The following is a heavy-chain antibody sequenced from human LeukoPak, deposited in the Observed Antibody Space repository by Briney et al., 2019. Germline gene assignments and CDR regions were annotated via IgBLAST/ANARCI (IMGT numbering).Heavy chain of an antibody. Sequence: PSETLSLTCAVYGGSFSGYYWSWIRQPPGKGLEWTGEINHSGSTNYNPSLKSRATISVDTSKNQFSLKLSSVTAADTAVYYCASKLWSTFDYWGQGTLVTVSS. CDR1: GGSFSGYY. CDR2: INHSGST. CDR3: ASKLWSTFDY. J-gene: IGHJ4*02. V-gene: IGHV4-34*01. D-gene: IGHD3-10*01.